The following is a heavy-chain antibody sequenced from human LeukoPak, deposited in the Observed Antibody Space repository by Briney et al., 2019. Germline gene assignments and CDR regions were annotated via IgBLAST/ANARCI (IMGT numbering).Heavy chain of an antibody. J-gene: IGHJ4*02. D-gene: IGHD4-17*01. CDR1: GYTFTGYY. Sequence: ASVKVSCKASGYTFTGYYMHWVRQAPGKGLEWMGGFDPEDGETIYAQKFQGRVTMTEDTSTDTAYMELSSLRSEDTAVYYCATDQAHYGDGNLVYWGQGTLVTVSS. V-gene: IGHV1-24*01. CDR2: FDPEDGET. CDR3: ATDQAHYGDGNLVY.